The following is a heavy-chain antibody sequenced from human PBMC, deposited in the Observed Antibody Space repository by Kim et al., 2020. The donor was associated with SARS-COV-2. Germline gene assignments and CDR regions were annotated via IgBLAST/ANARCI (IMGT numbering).Heavy chain of an antibody. CDR2: ISYDGSNK. Sequence: GGSLRLSCAASGFTFSSYGMHLVRQAPGKGLEWVAVISYDGSNKYYADSVKGRFTISRDNSKNTLYLQMNSLRAEDTAVYYCAKADDLSITGTNYYYYYGMDVRGQGTTVTLSS. V-gene: IGHV3-30*18. CDR1: GFTFSSYG. J-gene: IGHJ6*01. D-gene: IGHD1-7*01. CDR3: AKADDLSITGTNYYYYYGMDV.